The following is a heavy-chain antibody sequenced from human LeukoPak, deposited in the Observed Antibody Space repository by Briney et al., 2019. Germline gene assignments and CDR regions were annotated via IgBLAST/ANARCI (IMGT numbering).Heavy chain of an antibody. CDR3: ARGSTSHHWHIGL. V-gene: IGHV4-59*01. CDR2: INYSGST. Sequence: SETLSLTCAVSGDSISTYYWSWIRQPPGKRLEWIGYINYSGSTNYNPSLKSRVTISVDTSKSQFSLNLSSVTAADTAVYYCARGSTSHHWHIGLWGRGTLVTVSS. J-gene: IGHJ2*01. CDR1: GDSISTYY. D-gene: IGHD2/OR15-2a*01.